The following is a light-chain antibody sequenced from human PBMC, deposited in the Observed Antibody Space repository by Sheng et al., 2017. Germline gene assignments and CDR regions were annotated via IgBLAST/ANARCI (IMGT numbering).Light chain of an antibody. CDR3: LQRSNWPQYT. CDR2: DVS. Sequence: EIVLTQSPATLFLSPGERATLSCRASQSVSGYLAWYQLKAGQAPRLLIYDVSFRATGIPARFSGSGSGTDFTLTISSLEPEDFAIYYCLQRSNWPQYTFGQGTKLEI. J-gene: IGKJ2*01. CDR1: QSVSGY. V-gene: IGKV3-11*01.